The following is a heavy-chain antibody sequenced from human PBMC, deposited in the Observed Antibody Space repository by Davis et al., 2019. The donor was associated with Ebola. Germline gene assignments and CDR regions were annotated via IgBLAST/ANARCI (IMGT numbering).Heavy chain of an antibody. V-gene: IGHV1-46*01. CDR1: GYTFTSYY. J-gene: IGHJ6*02. CDR2: INPSGGST. Sequence: ASVKVSCKASGYTFTSYYMHWVRQAPGQGLEWMGIINPSGGSTTYAQKFQGRVTMTTDTSTSTAYMELRSLRSDDTAVYYCARELWFGHSYYYYYGMDVWGQGTTVTVSS. CDR3: ARELWFGHSYYYYYGMDV. D-gene: IGHD3-10*01.